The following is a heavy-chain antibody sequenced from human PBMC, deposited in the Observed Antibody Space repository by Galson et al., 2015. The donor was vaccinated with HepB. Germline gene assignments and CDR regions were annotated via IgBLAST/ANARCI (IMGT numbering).Heavy chain of an antibody. CDR1: GFTFSSYG. CDR3: ATNGDYNYYYYGMDV. D-gene: IGHD4-17*01. J-gene: IGHJ6*02. CDR2: IWYDGSNK. Sequence: SLRLSCAASGFTFSSYGMHWVRQAPGKGLEWVAVIWYDGSNKYYADSVKGRFTISRDNSKNTLYLQMNSLRAEDTAVYYCATNGDYNYYYYGMDVWGQGTTVTVSS. V-gene: IGHV3-33*01.